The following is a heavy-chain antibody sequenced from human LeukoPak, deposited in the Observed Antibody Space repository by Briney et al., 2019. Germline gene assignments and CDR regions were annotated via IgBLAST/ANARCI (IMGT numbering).Heavy chain of an antibody. J-gene: IGHJ6*03. V-gene: IGHV4-59*01. CDR3: ARERGYCSGGSCYLGPDYYYYMDV. CDR2: IYYSGST. Sequence: SETLSLTCTVSGGSISSYYWSWIRQPPGKGLEWIGYIYYSGSTNYNPSLKSRVTISVDTSKNQFSLKLSSVTAADTAVYYCARERGYCSGGSCYLGPDYYYYMDVWGKGPRSPSP. D-gene: IGHD2-15*01. CDR1: GGSISSYY.